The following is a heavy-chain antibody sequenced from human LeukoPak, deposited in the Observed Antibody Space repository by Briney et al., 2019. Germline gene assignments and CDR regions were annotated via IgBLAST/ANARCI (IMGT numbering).Heavy chain of an antibody. V-gene: IGHV1-2*02. CDR2: INPNSGGT. D-gene: IGHD3-16*01. CDR1: GYTFTSYG. J-gene: IGHJ3*02. Sequence: GASVKVSCKASGYTFTSYGISWVRQAPGQGLEWMGWINPNSGGTNYAQKFQGRVTMTRDTSISTAYMELSRLRSDDTAVYYCARDGLTDAFDIWGQGTMVTVSS. CDR3: ARDGLTDAFDI.